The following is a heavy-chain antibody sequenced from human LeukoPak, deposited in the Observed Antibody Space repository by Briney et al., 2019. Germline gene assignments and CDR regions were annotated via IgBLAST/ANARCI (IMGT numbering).Heavy chain of an antibody. CDR1: GYTFTSYG. J-gene: IGHJ6*02. D-gene: IGHD5-18*01. Sequence: ASVKVSCKASGYTFTSYGIGWVRQAPGQGLEWMGWISAYNGNTNYAQKLQGRVTMTTDTSTSTAYMELRSLRSDDTAVYYCARGRDTAMVNPYYYYGMDVWGQGTTVTVSS. CDR2: ISAYNGNT. V-gene: IGHV1-18*01. CDR3: ARGRDTAMVNPYYYYGMDV.